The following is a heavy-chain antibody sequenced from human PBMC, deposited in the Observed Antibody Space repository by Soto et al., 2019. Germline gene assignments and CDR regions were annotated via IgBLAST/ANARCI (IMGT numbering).Heavy chain of an antibody. CDR3: ARPAVPAAPGGWFDP. Sequence: QVQLQESGPGLVKPSQTLSLTCTVSGGSISSGGYYWSWIRQHPGKGLEWIGYIYYSGSTYYNPSLKSRVTISVDTSKNQFPLKLGFVPAADTAVYYCARPAVPAAPGGWFDPWGQGTLVTVSS. J-gene: IGHJ5*02. V-gene: IGHV4-31*03. CDR2: IYYSGST. D-gene: IGHD2-2*01. CDR1: GGSISSGGYY.